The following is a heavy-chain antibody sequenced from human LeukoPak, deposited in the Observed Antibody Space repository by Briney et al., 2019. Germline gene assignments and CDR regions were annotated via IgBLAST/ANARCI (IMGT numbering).Heavy chain of an antibody. Sequence: SETLSLTCTVSGGSISSGDYYWSWIRQPPGKGLEWIGYIYYSGSTYYNPSLKSRVTISVDTSKNQFSLKLSSVTAADTAVYYCARDCIAQTGDWFDPWGQGTLSPSPQ. J-gene: IGHJ5*02. D-gene: IGHD1-14*01. V-gene: IGHV4-30-4*01. CDR3: ARDCIAQTGDWFDP. CDR1: GGSISSGDYY. CDR2: IYYSGST.